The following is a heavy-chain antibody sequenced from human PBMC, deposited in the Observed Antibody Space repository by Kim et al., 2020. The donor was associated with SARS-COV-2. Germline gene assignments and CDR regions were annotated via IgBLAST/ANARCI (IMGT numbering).Heavy chain of an antibody. J-gene: IGHJ4*02. CDR1: GFTFGDYA. CDR2: ISWNSGSI. D-gene: IGHD1-26*01. V-gene: IGHV3-9*01. Sequence: GGSLRLSCAASGFTFGDYAMHWVRQAPGKGLEWVSGISWNSGSIGYADSVKGRFTISRDNAKNSLYLQMNSLRAEDTDLYYCAKAGVGATHFDYWGQGTLVTVSS. CDR3: AKAGVGATHFDY.